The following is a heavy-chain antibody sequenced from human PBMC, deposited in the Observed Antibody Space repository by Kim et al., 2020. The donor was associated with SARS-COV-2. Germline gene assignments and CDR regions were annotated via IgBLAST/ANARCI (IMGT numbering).Heavy chain of an antibody. Sequence: QGRVTMTRDTSTSTVYMELSSLRSEDTAVYYCARDPMYYYGSGSPNWFDPWGQGTLVTVSS. D-gene: IGHD3-10*01. V-gene: IGHV1-46*01. CDR3: ARDPMYYYGSGSPNWFDP. J-gene: IGHJ5*02.